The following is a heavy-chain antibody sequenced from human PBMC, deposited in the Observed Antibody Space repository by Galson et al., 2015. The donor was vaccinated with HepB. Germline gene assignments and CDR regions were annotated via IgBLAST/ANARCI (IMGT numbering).Heavy chain of an antibody. V-gene: IGHV3-11*06. D-gene: IGHD6-25*01. Sequence: SLRLSCAASGFTFRDYYMSWIRQAPGKGLEWVSYISSSSSYTNYADSVKGRFTISRDNAKNSLYLQMNSLRAEDTAVYYCASTESGWFDPWGQGTLVTVSS. CDR1: GFTFRDYY. J-gene: IGHJ5*02. CDR3: ASTESGWFDP. CDR2: ISSSSSYT.